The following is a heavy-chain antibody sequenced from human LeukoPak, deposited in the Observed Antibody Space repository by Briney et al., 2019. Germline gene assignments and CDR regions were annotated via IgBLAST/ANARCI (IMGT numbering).Heavy chain of an antibody. CDR3: ATIPLGYCSSTSCYGLVFDY. CDR2: IYYSGST. J-gene: IGHJ4*02. V-gene: IGHV4-39*01. Sequence: PSETLSLTCTVSVGSISSSSYYWGWIRQPPGKGLEWIGSIYYSGSTYYNPSLKSRVTISVDTSKNQFSLKLSSVTAADTAVYYCATIPLGYCSSTSCYGLVFDYWGQGTLVTVSS. D-gene: IGHD2-2*01. CDR1: VGSISSSSYY.